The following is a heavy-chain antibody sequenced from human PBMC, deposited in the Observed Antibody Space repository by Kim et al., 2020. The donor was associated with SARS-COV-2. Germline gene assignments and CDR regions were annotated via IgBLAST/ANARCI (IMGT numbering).Heavy chain of an antibody. CDR2: VYYSGST. J-gene: IGHJ4*02. Sequence: SETLSLTCAVSGGSISSGDYYWGWIRQPPGKGLEWIGIVYYSGSTYCNPSLRSRVTIAIDTSRNQFSLKLTSVTAADTAVYYCARNSGYDKNDYWGQGTLVTVSS. D-gene: IGHD5-12*01. CDR1: GGSISSGDYY. V-gene: IGHV4-39*07. CDR3: ARNSGYDKNDY.